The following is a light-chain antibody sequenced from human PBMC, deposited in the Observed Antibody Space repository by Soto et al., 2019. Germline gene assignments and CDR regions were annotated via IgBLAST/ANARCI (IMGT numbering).Light chain of an antibody. J-gene: IGKJ1*01. CDR1: QTFNNY. CDR2: GVS. Sequence: DIVLTQSPGSLSLSPGERATLSCRASQTFNNYLAWYQQKPGQAPRLLIYGVSNRATDIPGRFSGSGSGTDFTLTITRLEPEDFAVYYCQQYGGSPWTFGQGTKVE. V-gene: IGKV3-20*01. CDR3: QQYGGSPWT.